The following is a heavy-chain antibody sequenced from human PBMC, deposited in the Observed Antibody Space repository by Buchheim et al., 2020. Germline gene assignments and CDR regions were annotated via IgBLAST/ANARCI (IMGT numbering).Heavy chain of an antibody. CDR3: ARHKYSSVRYYYYGMDV. D-gene: IGHD6-19*01. V-gene: IGHV4-34*01. CDR1: GGSFSGYY. J-gene: IGHJ6*02. Sequence: QVQLQQWGAGLLKPSETLSLTCAVYGGSFSGYYWSWIRQPPGKGLEWIGEINHSGSTNYNPSLKSRVTISVDTSKNQLSLKLSSVTAADTAVYYCARHKYSSVRYYYYGMDVWGQGTT. CDR2: INHSGST.